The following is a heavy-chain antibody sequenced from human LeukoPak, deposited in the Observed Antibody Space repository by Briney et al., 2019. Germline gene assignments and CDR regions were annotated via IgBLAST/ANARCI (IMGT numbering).Heavy chain of an antibody. J-gene: IGHJ6*03. CDR3: ARVVDTTYYYYYMDV. V-gene: IGHV1-69*06. D-gene: IGHD5-18*01. CDR2: IIPIFGTA. CDR1: GGTFSSYA. Sequence: EASVKVSCKASGGTFSSYAISWVRQAPGQGLEWMGGIIPIFGTANYAQKFQGRVTITADKSTSTAYMELSSLRSEDTAVYYCARVVDTTYYYYYMDVWGKGTTVTVSS.